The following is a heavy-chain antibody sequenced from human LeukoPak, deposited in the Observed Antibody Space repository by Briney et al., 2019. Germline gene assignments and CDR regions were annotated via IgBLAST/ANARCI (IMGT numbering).Heavy chain of an antibody. Sequence: QSGGSLRLSCAASGFTFSSNFMSWVRQAPGEGLEWVAVIYSGGRADYADSVKGRFTISRDNSRSMLYLQMKSLRPEDTAVYYCAREIGRGVISPYFDSWGQGALVTVSS. J-gene: IGHJ4*02. V-gene: IGHV3-66*01. CDR3: AREIGRGVISPYFDS. CDR1: GFTFSSNF. D-gene: IGHD3-10*01. CDR2: IYSGGRA.